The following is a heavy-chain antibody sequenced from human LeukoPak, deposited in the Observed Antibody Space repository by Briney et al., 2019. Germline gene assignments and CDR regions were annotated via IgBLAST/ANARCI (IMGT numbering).Heavy chain of an antibody. Sequence: GGSLRLSCAASGFTFSSYSMNWVRQAPGKGLEWVSSTSSSNSYIYYADSVKGRYTISRDNAKNSLYLQMNSLRAEDTAVYYCAREPMTTAILDAFDIWGQGTMVTVSS. CDR1: GFTFSSYS. V-gene: IGHV3-21*01. D-gene: IGHD4-17*01. CDR3: AREPMTTAILDAFDI. CDR2: TSSSNSYI. J-gene: IGHJ3*02.